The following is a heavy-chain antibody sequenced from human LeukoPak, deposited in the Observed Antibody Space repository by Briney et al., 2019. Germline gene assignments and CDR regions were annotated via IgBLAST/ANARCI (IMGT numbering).Heavy chain of an antibody. CDR1: GFTFSNYP. CDR2: LGSTAYGGTT. Sequence: GRSLRLSCTTSGFTFSNYPMSWVRQAPGKGLEWLALLGSTAYGGTTKYAASVKGRFTISRDDSESIAYLRMNSLKTEDTAVYYCTRPYYDYLTGYYSDYWGQGTLVTVSS. J-gene: IGHJ4*02. D-gene: IGHD3-9*01. V-gene: IGHV3-49*04. CDR3: TRPYYDYLTGYYSDY.